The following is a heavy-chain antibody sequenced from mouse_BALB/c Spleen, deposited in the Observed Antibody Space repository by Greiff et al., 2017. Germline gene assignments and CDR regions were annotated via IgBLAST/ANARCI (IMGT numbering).Heavy chain of an antibody. CDR3: AARPHYYGSGMDY. Sequence: EVKLQESGPGLVKPSQSLSLTCSVTGYSITSGYYWNWIRQFPGNQLEWMGYISYDGSNNYNPSLKNRISITRDTSKNQFFLKLNSVTTEDTATYYCAARPHYYGSGMDYWGQGTSVTVSS. V-gene: IGHV3-6*02. CDR2: ISYDGSN. D-gene: IGHD1-1*01. CDR1: GYSITSGYY. J-gene: IGHJ4*01.